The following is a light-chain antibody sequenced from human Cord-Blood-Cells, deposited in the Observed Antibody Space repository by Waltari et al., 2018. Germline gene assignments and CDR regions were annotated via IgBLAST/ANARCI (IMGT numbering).Light chain of an antibody. CDR2: GAS. J-gene: IGKJ2*01. V-gene: IGKV3-20*01. CDR3: QQDGSSPYT. Sequence: EIVLKQSPGTLSLSPGERATLSCRASQSVSSSYLAWYQQKPGQAPRLLIYGASSRATGIPDRFSGSGSGTDFTLTISRLEPEDFAGYYCQQDGSSPYTFGQGTKLEIK. CDR1: QSVSSSY.